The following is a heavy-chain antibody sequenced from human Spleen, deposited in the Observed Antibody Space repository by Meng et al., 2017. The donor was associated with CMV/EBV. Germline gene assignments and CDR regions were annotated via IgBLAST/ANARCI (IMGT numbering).Heavy chain of an antibody. Sequence: LTNYGISWVRQAPRQGLEWMGWISGNKGNTNYSQTNYAPDFRGRVTMTTETSTSTAYIELRSLRSDDTAIYFCARGDSSSRGFYLYWGQGTLVTVSS. D-gene: IGHD6-6*01. V-gene: IGHV1-18*01. CDR1: LTNYG. CDR2: ISGNKGNT. CDR3: ARGDSSSRGFYLY. J-gene: IGHJ4*02.